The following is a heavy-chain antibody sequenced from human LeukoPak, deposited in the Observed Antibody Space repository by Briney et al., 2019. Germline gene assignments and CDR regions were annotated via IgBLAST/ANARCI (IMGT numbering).Heavy chain of an antibody. V-gene: IGHV3-30-3*01. Sequence: GRSLRLSCAASGFTFSSYAMHWVRQAPGKGLEWVAVISYDGSNKYYADSVKGRFTISRDNSKNTLFLQMNSLRAEDTAVYYCAREMTTVTYAFDIWGQGTMVTVSS. CDR3: AREMTTVTYAFDI. D-gene: IGHD4-17*01. J-gene: IGHJ3*02. CDR1: GFTFSSYA. CDR2: ISYDGSNK.